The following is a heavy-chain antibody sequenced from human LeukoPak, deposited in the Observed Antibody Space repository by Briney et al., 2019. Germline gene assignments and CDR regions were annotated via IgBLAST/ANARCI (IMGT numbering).Heavy chain of an antibody. Sequence: PGGSLRLSCAASGFIFSNYALMWVRQAPGKGLEWVSSITGRGDETFYADSVKGRFSLSRDNSKNMLYLRMYSLGAEDTAIYYCAKGAAAGLVDWFDPWGQGTLVTVSS. D-gene: IGHD6-13*01. V-gene: IGHV3-23*01. CDR2: ITGRGDET. CDR3: AKGAAAGLVDWFDP. CDR1: GFIFSNYA. J-gene: IGHJ5*02.